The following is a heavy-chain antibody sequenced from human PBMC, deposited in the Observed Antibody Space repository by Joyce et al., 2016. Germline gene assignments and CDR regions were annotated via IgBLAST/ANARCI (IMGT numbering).Heavy chain of an antibody. CDR3: ALMVRGVIIV. Sequence: QVRLEQSGAEVKEPGSSVRVSCKASGGTFSTYSTNWVRQSPGQGLEELGGIPPVFGTTNHAPSFQDRVTIPADESANTAYMHLSSLTSDDTAIYFCALMVRGVIIVWGQGTMVTVSS. J-gene: IGHJ3*01. V-gene: IGHV1-69*12. D-gene: IGHD3-10*01. CDR1: GGTFSTYS. CDR2: IPPVFGTT.